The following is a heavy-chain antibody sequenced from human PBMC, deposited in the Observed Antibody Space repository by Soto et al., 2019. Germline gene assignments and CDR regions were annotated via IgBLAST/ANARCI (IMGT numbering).Heavy chain of an antibody. CDR3: ARGPPYRGSSGWYSRGDPRRYFDY. V-gene: IGHV4-34*01. D-gene: IGHD6-19*01. Sequence: SETLSLTCAVYGGSFSGYYWSWIRQPPGKGLEWIGEINHSGSTNYNPSLKSRVTISVDTSKNQFSLKLSSVTAADTAVYYCARGPPYRGSSGWYSRGDPRRYFDYWGQGTLVTVSS. CDR2: INHSGST. CDR1: GGSFSGYY. J-gene: IGHJ4*02.